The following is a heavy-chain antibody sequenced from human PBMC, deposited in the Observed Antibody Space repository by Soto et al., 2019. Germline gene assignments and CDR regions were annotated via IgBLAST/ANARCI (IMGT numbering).Heavy chain of an antibody. Sequence: QVQLVQSGDEVKKPGASVKVSCKASGYIFVNYGIAWVRQAPGQGLEWMGWISPYTGNTHSASKVQGRLTMTTDTSTSTAYMDLGSLTSDDTAVHYCVMVDNYVPPTPQDVWGQGTTVTVSS. J-gene: IGHJ6*02. V-gene: IGHV1-18*01. CDR3: VMVDNYVPPTPQDV. CDR2: ISPYTGNT. D-gene: IGHD3-16*01. CDR1: GYIFVNYG.